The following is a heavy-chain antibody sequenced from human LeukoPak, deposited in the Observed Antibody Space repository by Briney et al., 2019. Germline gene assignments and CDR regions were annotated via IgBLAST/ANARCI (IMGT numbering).Heavy chain of an antibody. V-gene: IGHV4-61*02. CDR1: GGSISSGSYY. D-gene: IGHD3-10*01. J-gene: IGHJ4*02. CDR2: IYTSGST. CDR3: ARGNRITMVRGVGGFDY. Sequence: SETLSLTCTVSGGSISSGSYYWSWIRQPAGKGLEWIGRIYTSGSTNYNPSLKSRVTISVDTSKNQFSLKLSSVTAAVTAVYYCARGNRITMVRGVGGFDYWGEGTLVTVSS.